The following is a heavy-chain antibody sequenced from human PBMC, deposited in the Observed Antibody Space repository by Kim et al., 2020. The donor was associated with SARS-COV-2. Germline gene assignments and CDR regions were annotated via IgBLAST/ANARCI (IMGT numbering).Heavy chain of an antibody. D-gene: IGHD3-3*01. CDR3: ARGPTYYDFWSGYGVDY. V-gene: IGHV3-11*06. Sequence: VKGRITLSRDNDKNSLYLQMNSLRAEDTAVYYCARGPTYYDFWSGYGVDYWGQGTLVTVSS. J-gene: IGHJ4*02.